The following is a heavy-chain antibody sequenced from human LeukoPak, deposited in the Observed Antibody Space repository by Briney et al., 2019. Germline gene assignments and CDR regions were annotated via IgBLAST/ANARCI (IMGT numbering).Heavy chain of an antibody. CDR3: AREEKEMVATEENYYYYMDV. CDR2: ISAYNGNT. CDR1: GYTFTSYG. D-gene: IGHD5-12*01. J-gene: IGHJ6*03. V-gene: IGHV1-18*01. Sequence: ASVKVSCKASGYTFTSYGISWVRQAPGQGLEWMGWISAYNGNTNYAQKLQGRVTMTRDTSTSTVYMELSSLRSEDTAVYYCAREEKEMVATEENYYYYMDVWGKGTTVTVSS.